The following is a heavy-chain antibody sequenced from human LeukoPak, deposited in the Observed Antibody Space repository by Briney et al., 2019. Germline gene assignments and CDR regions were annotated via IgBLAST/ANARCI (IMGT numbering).Heavy chain of an antibody. CDR3: AKDPLGGYRTDAFDI. Sequence: GRSLRLSCAVSGFTFSSYAMSWVRQAPGKGLEWVSAISGSGGSTYYADSVKGRFTISRDNSKNTLYLQMNSLRAEDTAVYYCAKDPLGGYRTDAFDIWGQGTMVTVSS. CDR2: ISGSGGST. V-gene: IGHV3-23*01. CDR1: GFTFSSYA. J-gene: IGHJ3*02. D-gene: IGHD3-22*01.